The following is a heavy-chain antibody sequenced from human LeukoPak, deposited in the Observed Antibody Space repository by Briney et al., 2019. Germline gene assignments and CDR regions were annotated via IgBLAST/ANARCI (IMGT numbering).Heavy chain of an antibody. V-gene: IGHV3-64*01. D-gene: IGHD6-13*01. CDR2: ISSNGGST. Sequence: GGSLRLSCAASGFTFSSYAMHWVRQAPGKGLEYVSAISSNGGSTYYANSVKGRFTISRDNSKNTLYLQMNSLRTEDTAVYYCVRLTAAGRRTDFDYWGQGTLVTVSS. CDR1: GFTFSSYA. CDR3: VRLTAAGRRTDFDY. J-gene: IGHJ4*02.